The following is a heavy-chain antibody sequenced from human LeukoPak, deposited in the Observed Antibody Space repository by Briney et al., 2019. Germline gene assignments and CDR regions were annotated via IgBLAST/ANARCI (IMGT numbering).Heavy chain of an antibody. V-gene: IGHV3-21*01. CDR3: ARGVPVYSSSFDY. CDR2: ISSSSSYI. J-gene: IGHJ4*02. CDR1: GFTFSSYS. D-gene: IGHD6-6*01. Sequence: PGGSLRLSCAASGFTFSSYSMNWVRQAPGKGLEWVSSISSSSSYIYYADSVKGRFTISRDNAKNSLYLQMNSLRAEDTAVYYCARGVPVYSSSFDYWGQGTLVTVSP.